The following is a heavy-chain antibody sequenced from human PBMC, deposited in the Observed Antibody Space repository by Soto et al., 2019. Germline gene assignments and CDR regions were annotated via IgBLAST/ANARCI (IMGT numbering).Heavy chain of an antibody. CDR1: VGSFSGYY. CDR2: INHSGTI. D-gene: IGHD2-21*02. J-gene: IGHJ6*02. Sequence: PSETLSLTCAVYVGSFSGYYWTWIRQPPGKGLEWIGEINHSGTINFNPSLKSRLTISLDTSKKHFSLKLSSVTDADTAAYYCARADRTLVTSYSLDVWGQGTTVTV. CDR3: ARADRTLVTSYSLDV. V-gene: IGHV4-34*01.